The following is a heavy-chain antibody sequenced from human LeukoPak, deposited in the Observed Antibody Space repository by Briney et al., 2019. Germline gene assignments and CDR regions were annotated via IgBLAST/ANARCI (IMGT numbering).Heavy chain of an antibody. Sequence: SETLSLTCTVSGGSISSYYWSWIRQPPGKGLEWIGYIYYSGSTNYNPSLKSRVTISVDTSKNPFSLKLSSVTAADTAVYYCARTTGTAAPIRYWGQGTLVTVSS. CDR3: ARTTGTAAPIRY. CDR1: GGSISSYY. D-gene: IGHD6-13*01. J-gene: IGHJ4*02. CDR2: IYYSGST. V-gene: IGHV4-59*01.